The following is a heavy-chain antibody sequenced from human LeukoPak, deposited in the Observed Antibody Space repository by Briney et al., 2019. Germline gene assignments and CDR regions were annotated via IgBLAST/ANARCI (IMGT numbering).Heavy chain of an antibody. CDR2: ISYDGSNK. V-gene: IGHV3-30*18. CDR3: AKAHSGSFDY. CDR1: GFTFSSYG. D-gene: IGHD5-12*01. Sequence: GGSLRLSCAASGFTFSSYGMHWVRQAPGKGLEWVAVISYDGSNKYYADSVKGRFTISRDNSKNTLYLQMNSLRAEDTAAYYCAKAHSGSFDYWGQGTLVTVSS. J-gene: IGHJ4*02.